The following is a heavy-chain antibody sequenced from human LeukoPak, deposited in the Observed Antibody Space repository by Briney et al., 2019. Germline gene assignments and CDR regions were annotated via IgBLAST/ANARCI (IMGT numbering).Heavy chain of an antibody. D-gene: IGHD3-10*01. CDR3: AKESRYYYGSGSFSSQFDY. J-gene: IGHJ4*02. CDR2: MKGGGET. CDR1: GFSFTNYA. Sequence: GGSLRLSCAASGFSFTNYAMSWVRQAPARGPEWLSSMKGGGETFYADSVKGRFTSSRDNSKNTLYLQVNNLRAEDTAVYYCAKESRYYYGSGSFSSQFDYWGQGNLVTVSS. V-gene: IGHV3-23*01.